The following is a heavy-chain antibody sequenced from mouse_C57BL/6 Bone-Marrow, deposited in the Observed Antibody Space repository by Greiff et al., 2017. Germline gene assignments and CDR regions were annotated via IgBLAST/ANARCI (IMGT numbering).Heavy chain of an antibody. Sequence: DVMLVESGGGLVKPGGSLKLSCAASGFTFSSYAMSWVRQTPEQRLEWVATISDGGSYTNYPDNVKGRFTISRDNAKNNLYLQMSHLKSEDTAMDYCERDRFDYWGQGTTLTVSS. V-gene: IGHV5-4*01. CDR3: ERDRFDY. CDR2: ISDGGSYT. CDR1: GFTFSSYA. J-gene: IGHJ2*01.